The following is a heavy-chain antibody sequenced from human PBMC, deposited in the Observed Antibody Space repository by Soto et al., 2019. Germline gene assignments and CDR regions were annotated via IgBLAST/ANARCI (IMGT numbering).Heavy chain of an antibody. CDR2: IYHSGST. J-gene: IGHJ6*03. D-gene: IGHD5-12*01. V-gene: IGHV4-4*02. Sequence: SETLSLTCAVSSGSISSSNWWSWVRQPPGKGLEWIGEIYHSGSTNYNPSLKSRVTISVDKSKNQFSLKLSSVTAADTAVYYCARNSGYESYYYYYYMDVWGKGTTVTVSS. CDR3: ARNSGYESYYYYYYMDV. CDR1: SGSISSSNW.